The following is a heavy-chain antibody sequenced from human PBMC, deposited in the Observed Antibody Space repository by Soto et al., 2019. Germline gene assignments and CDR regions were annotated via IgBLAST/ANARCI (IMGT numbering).Heavy chain of an antibody. V-gene: IGHV5-10-1*01. Sequence: GESLKISCKGSGYSFTSYWISWVRQMPGKVLEWMGRIDPSDSYTNYSPSFQGHVTISADKSISTAYLQWSSLKASDTAMYYCATIGPYSSSWYFYYYYYGMDVWGQGXTVTVYS. CDR1: GYSFTSYW. CDR3: ATIGPYSSSWYFYYYYYGMDV. J-gene: IGHJ6*02. CDR2: IDPSDSYT. D-gene: IGHD6-13*01.